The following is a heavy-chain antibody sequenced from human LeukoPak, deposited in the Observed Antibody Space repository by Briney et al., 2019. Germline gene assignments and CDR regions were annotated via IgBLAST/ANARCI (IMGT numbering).Heavy chain of an antibody. CDR1: GFTFSSYA. CDR3: AKRAAAGTSYFDY. D-gene: IGHD6-13*01. V-gene: IGHV3-23*01. J-gene: IGHJ4*02. Sequence: QTGGSLRLSCAASGFTFSSYAMSWVRQAPGKGLEWVSAISGSGGSTYYADSVEGRFTISRDNSKNTLYLQMNSLRAEDTAVYYCAKRAAAGTSYFDYWGQGTLVTVSS. CDR2: ISGSGGST.